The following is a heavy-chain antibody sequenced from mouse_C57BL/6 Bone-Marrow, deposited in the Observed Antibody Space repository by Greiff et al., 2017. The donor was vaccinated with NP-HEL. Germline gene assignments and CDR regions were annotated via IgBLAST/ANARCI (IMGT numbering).Heavy chain of an antibody. D-gene: IGHD2-4*01. J-gene: IGHJ4*01. Sequence: EVQLVESGPGMVKPSQSLSLTCTVTGYSITSGYDWHWIRHFPGNKLEWMGYISYSGSTNYNPSLKSRISITHDTSKNHFFLKLNSVTTEDTATYYCARYDYDLYAMDYWGQGTSVTVSS. CDR3: ARYDYDLYAMDY. CDR1: GYSITSGYD. CDR2: ISYSGST. V-gene: IGHV3-1*01.